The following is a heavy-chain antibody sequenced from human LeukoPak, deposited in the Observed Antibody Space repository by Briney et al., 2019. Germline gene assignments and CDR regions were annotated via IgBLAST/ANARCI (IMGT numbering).Heavy chain of an antibody. CDR2: INWNGGST. Sequence: GGSLRLSCAASGFTFDDYGMSWVRQAPGKGLEWVSGINWNGGSTGYADSVKGRFTISRDNAKNSLYLQMNSLRAEDTALYYCARDGEDPYYYYYYMDVWGKGTTVTVSS. CDR3: ARDGEDPYYYYYYMDV. V-gene: IGHV3-20*04. CDR1: GFTFDDYG. D-gene: IGHD3-10*01. J-gene: IGHJ6*03.